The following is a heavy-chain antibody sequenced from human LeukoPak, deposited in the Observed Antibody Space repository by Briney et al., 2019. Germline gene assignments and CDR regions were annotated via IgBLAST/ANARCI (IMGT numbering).Heavy chain of an antibody. V-gene: IGHV3-48*03. Sequence: GGSLRLSCAASGFTFSSYDMTWVRQAPGRGLEWVSYISSSGSTIYYADSVKGRFTISRDNAKNSLYLQMNSLRAEDTAVYYCAELGITMIGGVWGKGTTVTISS. CDR3: AELGITMIGGV. J-gene: IGHJ6*04. CDR2: ISSSGSTI. CDR1: GFTFSSYD. D-gene: IGHD3-10*02.